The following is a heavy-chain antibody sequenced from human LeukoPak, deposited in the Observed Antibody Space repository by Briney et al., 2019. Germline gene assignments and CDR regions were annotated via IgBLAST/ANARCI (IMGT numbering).Heavy chain of an antibody. D-gene: IGHD2-2*02. V-gene: IGHV4-39*07. J-gene: IGHJ4*02. CDR1: RGSTSSSSNY. CDR2: IYYSSST. CDR3: ARVSSARSHTLDY. Sequence: PSESLCLTCALSRGSTSSSSNYGGWIRHPPGGGRGWIGSIYYSSSTYYTPYLKSRVTISADTSKDQFSLKLSSGTAADTDVSYCARVSSARSHTLDYWGQGTLVTVSS.